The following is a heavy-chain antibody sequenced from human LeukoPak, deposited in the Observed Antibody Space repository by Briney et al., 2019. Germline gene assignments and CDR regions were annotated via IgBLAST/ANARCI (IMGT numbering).Heavy chain of an antibody. V-gene: IGHV4-39*01. J-gene: IGHJ4*02. CDR3: AILILGYCSGGSCYSGDY. CDR1: GVSISSSTYY. Sequence: SETLSLTCTVSGVSISSSTYYWGWIRQPPGRGLEWTGSIYYTGSTYYNPSLKSRLALSVDTSKNQFSLKLSSVTAADTAVHYCAILILGYCSGGSCYSGDYWGQGTLVTVSS. CDR2: IYYTGST. D-gene: IGHD2-15*01.